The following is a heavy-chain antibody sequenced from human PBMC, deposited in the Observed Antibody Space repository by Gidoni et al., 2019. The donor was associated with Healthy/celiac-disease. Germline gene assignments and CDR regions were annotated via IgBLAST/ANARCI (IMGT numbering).Heavy chain of an antibody. CDR3: ARAGGSSSWLDY. CDR2: IYYSGST. CDR1: GGSISSSSYY. V-gene: IGHV4-39*07. J-gene: IGHJ4*02. D-gene: IGHD6-13*01. Sequence: QLQLQESGPGLVKPSETLSLPCPVSGGSISSSSYYWGWIRQPPGKGLEWIGSIYYSGSTYYNPSLKSRVTISVDTSKNQFSLKLSSVTAADTAVYYCARAGGSSSWLDYWGQGTLVTVSS.